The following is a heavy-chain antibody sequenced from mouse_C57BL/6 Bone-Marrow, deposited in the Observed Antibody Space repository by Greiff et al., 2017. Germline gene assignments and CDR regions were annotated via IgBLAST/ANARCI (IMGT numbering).Heavy chain of an antibody. CDR1: GYTFTSYW. J-gene: IGHJ4*01. CDR3: ARAYYKGEDY. V-gene: IGHV1-64*01. D-gene: IGHD2-12*01. Sequence: QVQLQQPGAELVKPGASVKLSCKASGYTFTSYWMHWVKQRPGQGLEWIGMIHPNSGSTNYNEKFKSKATLTVDKSSGTAYMQLSRLTSEDSAVYYCARAYYKGEDYWGQGTSVTVSS. CDR2: IHPNSGST.